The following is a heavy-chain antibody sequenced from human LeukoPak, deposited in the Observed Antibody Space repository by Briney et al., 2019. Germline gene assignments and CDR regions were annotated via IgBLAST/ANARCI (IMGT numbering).Heavy chain of an antibody. D-gene: IGHD2-15*01. CDR3: ARVKSPPAYYYYYYGMDV. Sequence: GGSLRLSCAASGFRFSTYTMNWVRQAPGKGLEWVSSISSSSSYIYYADSVRGRFTISRDNAKNSLFLQMNSPRAEDTAVYYCARVKSPPAYYYYYYGMDVWGQGTTVTVSS. CDR2: ISSSSSYI. J-gene: IGHJ6*02. CDR1: GFRFSTYT. V-gene: IGHV3-21*01.